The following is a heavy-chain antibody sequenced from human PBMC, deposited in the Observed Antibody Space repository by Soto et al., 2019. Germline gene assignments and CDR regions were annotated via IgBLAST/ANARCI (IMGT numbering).Heavy chain of an antibody. CDR3: ARGGPRITMVRVHRSAYNWFDP. D-gene: IGHD3-10*01. J-gene: IGHJ5*02. V-gene: IGHV4-38-2*01. CDR1: GYSISSGYY. CDR2: IYHGGST. Sequence: SETLSLTCAVSGYSISSGYYWGWLRQPPGKGLEWIGSIYHGGSTYYNPSLNSRVTLSIDMTNNHVSLKLSSVTAADTAVYYCARGGPRITMVRVHRSAYNWFDPWGQGTLVTVSS.